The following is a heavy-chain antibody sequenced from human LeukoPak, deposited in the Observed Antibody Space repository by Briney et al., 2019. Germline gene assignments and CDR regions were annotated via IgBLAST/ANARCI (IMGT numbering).Heavy chain of an antibody. D-gene: IGHD3-3*01. CDR1: GFTFSSYS. V-gene: IGHV3-48*02. Sequence: GGSLRLSCAASGFTFSSYSMNWVRQAPGKGLEWVSDISSSSSTIYYADSVKGRFTISRDNAKNSLYLQMNSLRDEDTAVYYCARNQYYDFWSGYYPTSNFDYWGQGTLVTVSS. CDR3: ARNQYYDFWSGYYPTSNFDY. CDR2: ISSSSSTI. J-gene: IGHJ4*02.